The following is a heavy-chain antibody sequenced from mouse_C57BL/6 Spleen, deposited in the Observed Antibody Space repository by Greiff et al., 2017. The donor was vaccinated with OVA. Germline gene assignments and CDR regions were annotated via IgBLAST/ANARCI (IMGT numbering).Heavy chain of an antibody. CDR3: ARGPITTVVATPYYYAMDY. Sequence: QVQLKQPGAELVRPGSSVKLSCKASGYTFTSYWMHWVKQRPIQGLEWIGNIDPSDSETHYNQKFKDKATLTVDKSSSTAYMQLSSLTSEDSAVYYCARGPITTVVATPYYYAMDYWGQGTSVTVSS. V-gene: IGHV1-52*01. CDR1: GYTFTSYW. J-gene: IGHJ4*01. CDR2: IDPSDSET. D-gene: IGHD1-1*01.